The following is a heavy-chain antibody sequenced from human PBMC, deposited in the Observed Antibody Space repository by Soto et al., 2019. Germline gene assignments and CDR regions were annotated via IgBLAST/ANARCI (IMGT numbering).Heavy chain of an antibody. CDR3: ARVSVTLRLIYYYYYMDV. J-gene: IGHJ6*03. CDR1: GGSFSGYY. Sequence: SETLSLTCAVYGGSFSGYYWSWVRQPPGKGLEWIGEINHSGSTNYNPSLKSRVTISVDTSKNQFSLKLSSVTAADTAVYYCARVSVTLRLIYYYYYMDVWGKGTTVTVSS. V-gene: IGHV4-34*01. D-gene: IGHD4-4*01. CDR2: INHSGST.